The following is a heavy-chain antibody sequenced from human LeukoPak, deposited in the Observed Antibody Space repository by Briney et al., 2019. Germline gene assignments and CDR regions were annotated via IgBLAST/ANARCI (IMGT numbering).Heavy chain of an antibody. CDR3: ARDRGCSSTSCSDAFDI. CDR2: IIPIFGTA. CDR1: GGTFSSYA. D-gene: IGHD2-2*01. J-gene: IGHJ3*02. V-gene: IGHV1-69*05. Sequence: SVMVSCKASGGTFSSYAISWVRQAPGQGLEWMGGIIPIFGTANYAQKFQGRVTITTDESTSTAYMELSSLRSEDTAVYYCARDRGCSSTSCSDAFDIWGQGTMVTVSS.